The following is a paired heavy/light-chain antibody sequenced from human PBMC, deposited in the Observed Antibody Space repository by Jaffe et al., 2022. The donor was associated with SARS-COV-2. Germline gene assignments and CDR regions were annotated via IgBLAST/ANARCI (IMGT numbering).Heavy chain of an antibody. D-gene: IGHD6-13*01. CDR2: VNAGNSNT. V-gene: IGHV1-3*01. CDR1: GYVFTSYI. J-gene: IGHJ5*02. CDR3: ARALYSRADWFDP. Sequence: QVQLVQSGAEVKKPGASVKVSCKTSGYVFTSYIVHWVRQAPGQRPEWMGWVNAGNSNTKYSEKFQGRITITRDASASTTYMELSSLRSEDTAVYYCARALYSRADWFDPWGQGTLVTVSS.
Light chain of an antibody. CDR3: QQRSNWPLT. V-gene: IGKV3-11*01. CDR2: DAS. J-gene: IGKJ4*01. CDR1: QSVNSF. Sequence: EIVLTQSPATLSLSPGERASLSCRASQSVNSFLAWYQQKPGQAPRLLIYDASNRATGIPARFSGSGSGTDFTLTISSLEPEDFAVYYCQQRSNWPLTFGGGTKVEI.